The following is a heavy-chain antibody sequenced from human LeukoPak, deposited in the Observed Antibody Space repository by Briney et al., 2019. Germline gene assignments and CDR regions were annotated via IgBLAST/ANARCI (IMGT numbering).Heavy chain of an antibody. D-gene: IGHD3-10*01. CDR2: IYSGGST. J-gene: IGHJ4*02. V-gene: IGHV3-53*01. CDR3: AKDLVKYYYGSGSYYTPGLDY. Sequence: GGSLRLSCAASGFTVSSNYMSWVRQAPGKGLEWVSVIYSGGSTYYADSVKGRFTISRDNSKNTLYLQMNSLRAEDTAVYYCAKDLVKYYYGSGSYYTPGLDYWGQGTLVTVSS. CDR1: GFTVSSNY.